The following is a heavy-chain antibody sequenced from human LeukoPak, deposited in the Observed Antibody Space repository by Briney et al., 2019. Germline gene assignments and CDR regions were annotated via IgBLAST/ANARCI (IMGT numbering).Heavy chain of an antibody. J-gene: IGHJ4*02. V-gene: IGHV3-53*01. Sequence: GGSLRLSCAASGFTVSINYMSGVRQAPGKGLEWVPVIYSGGSTYYADSVKGRFTISRDNSKNTLYLQMNSLRAEDTAVYYCAREASSGGYGAPFDYWGQGTLVTVSS. CDR2: IYSGGST. CDR1: GFTVSINY. D-gene: IGHD5-12*01. CDR3: AREASSGGYGAPFDY.